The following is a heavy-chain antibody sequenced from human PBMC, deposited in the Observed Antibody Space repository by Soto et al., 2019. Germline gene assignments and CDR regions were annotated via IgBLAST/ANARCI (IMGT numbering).Heavy chain of an antibody. CDR1: GFTFSSYG. V-gene: IGHV3-33*01. Sequence: GGSLRLSCAASGFTFSSYGMHWVRQAPGKGLEWVAVIWYDGSNKYYADSVKGRFTISRDNSKNTLYLQMNSLRAEDTAVYYCAREGFVGATTLPFDYWGQGTLVTVSS. J-gene: IGHJ4*02. D-gene: IGHD1-26*01. CDR3: AREGFVGATTLPFDY. CDR2: IWYDGSNK.